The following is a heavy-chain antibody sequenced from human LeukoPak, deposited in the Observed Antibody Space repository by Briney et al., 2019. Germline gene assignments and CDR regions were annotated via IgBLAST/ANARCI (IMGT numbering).Heavy chain of an antibody. CDR1: GGSISSYY. CDR3: ARRSSWYWFDP. CDR2: IYYSGST. Sequence: PSETLSLTCTASGGSISSYYWSWIRQPPGKGLEWIGYIYYSGSTNYNPSLESRVTISVDTSKNQFSLKLSSVTAADTAVYYCARRSSWYWFDPWGQGTLVTVSS. J-gene: IGHJ5*02. V-gene: IGHV4-59*08. D-gene: IGHD6-13*01.